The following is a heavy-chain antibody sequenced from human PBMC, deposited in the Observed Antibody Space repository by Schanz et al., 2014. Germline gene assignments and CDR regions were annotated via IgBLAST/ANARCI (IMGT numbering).Heavy chain of an antibody. D-gene: IGHD3-22*01. J-gene: IGHJ4*02. CDR1: GFSFGNYG. CDR3: ARVDSSGYFFDN. CDR2: FDAHDGRA. Sequence: EVQLLESGGGLVQPGGSLRLSCEASGFSFGNYGMSWVRQAPGKGLEWVSGFDAHDGRAYYADSVRGRFTMSRDNSKNTVHVQMSSLRVEDTAGYYCARVDSSGYFFDNWGQGTRVTVSS. V-gene: IGHV3-23*01.